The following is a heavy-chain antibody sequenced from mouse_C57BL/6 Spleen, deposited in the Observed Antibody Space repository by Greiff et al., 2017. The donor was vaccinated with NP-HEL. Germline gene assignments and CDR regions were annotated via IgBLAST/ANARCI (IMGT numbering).Heavy chain of an antibody. CDR3: ARGYFDY. CDR1: GYSFTGYY. J-gene: IGHJ2*01. CDR2: INPSTGGT. Sequence: EVQLQQSGPELVKPGASVKISCKASGYSFTGYYMNWVKQSPEKSLEWIREINPSTGGTTYNQKFKAKATLTVDKSSSTAYMQLKSLTSEDSAVYYCARGYFDYGGQGTTLTVSS. V-gene: IGHV1-42*01.